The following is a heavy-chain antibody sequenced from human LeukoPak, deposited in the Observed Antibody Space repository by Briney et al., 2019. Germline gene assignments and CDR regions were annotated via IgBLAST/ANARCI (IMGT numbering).Heavy chain of an antibody. CDR1: GFTFSSYA. J-gene: IGHJ4*02. D-gene: IGHD6-13*01. CDR3: TSAISSSLYYFDY. Sequence: PGGSLRLSCAASGFTFSSYAMSWVRQAPGKGLEWVSVIYSGGSTYYADSVKGRFTIFRHNSKNTLYLQMNSLRAEDTAVYYCTSAISSSLYYFDYWGQGTLVTVSS. V-gene: IGHV3-53*04. CDR2: IYSGGST.